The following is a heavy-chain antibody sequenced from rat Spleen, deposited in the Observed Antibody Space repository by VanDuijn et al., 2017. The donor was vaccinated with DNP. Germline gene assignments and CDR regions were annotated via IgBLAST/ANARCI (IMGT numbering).Heavy chain of an antibody. CDR3: ARGAGSPWYFDY. CDR1: GFTFSNFY. V-gene: IGHV5-25*01. CDR2: ISPSGSRT. J-gene: IGHJ2*01. Sequence: EVQLVESGGGLVQPGRSLKLSCTASGFTFSNFYMAWVRQAPKKGLEWVAAISPSGSRTYYLDSVRGRFAISRDNIKSSLYLQMNSLKSEDTATYYCARGAGSPWYFDYWGQGVMVTVSS. D-gene: IGHD5-1*01.